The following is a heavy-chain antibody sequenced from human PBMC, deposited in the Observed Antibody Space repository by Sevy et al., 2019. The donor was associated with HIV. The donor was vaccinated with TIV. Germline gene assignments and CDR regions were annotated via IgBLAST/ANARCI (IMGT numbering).Heavy chain of an antibody. CDR1: GFTFRNYA. Sequence: GGSLRLSCAASGFTFRNYAMSYVRQTPGKGLEWVSSISGPGALTYYADSVKGRFTISRDNSKNTLFLQMNSLRAEDMAVYYCARGDEPATDYADYVPNAFDIWGQGTMVTVSS. CDR2: ISGPGALT. V-gene: IGHV3-23*01. D-gene: IGHD4-17*01. CDR3: ARGDEPATDYADYVPNAFDI. J-gene: IGHJ3*02.